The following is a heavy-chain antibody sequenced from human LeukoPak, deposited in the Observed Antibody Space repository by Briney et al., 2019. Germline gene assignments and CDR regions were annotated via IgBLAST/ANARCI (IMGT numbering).Heavy chain of an antibody. V-gene: IGHV4-59*01. J-gene: IGHJ6*02. CDR1: GGSISSYY. Sequence: SETLSLTCTVSGGSISSYYWSWIRQPPGKGLEWIGYIYYSGSTNYNPSLKSRVTISVDTSKNQFSLKLSSVTAADTAVYYCAGGEWELLPTSGMDVWGQGTTVTVSS. CDR2: IYYSGST. D-gene: IGHD1-26*01. CDR3: AGGEWELLPTSGMDV.